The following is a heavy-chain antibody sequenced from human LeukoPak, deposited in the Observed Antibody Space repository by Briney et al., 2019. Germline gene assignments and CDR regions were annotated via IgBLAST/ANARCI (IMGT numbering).Heavy chain of an antibody. CDR3: AKAMRGYSYGWLEAFDI. Sequence: GGSLRLSCAAPGFTFSSYAMRWVRQAPGKGLEWVSAISGSGGSTYYADSVKGRFTISRDNSKNTLYLQMNSLRAEDTAVYYCAKAMRGYSYGWLEAFDIWGQGKMVTVSS. D-gene: IGHD5-18*01. CDR1: GFTFSSYA. V-gene: IGHV3-23*01. CDR2: ISGSGGST. J-gene: IGHJ3*02.